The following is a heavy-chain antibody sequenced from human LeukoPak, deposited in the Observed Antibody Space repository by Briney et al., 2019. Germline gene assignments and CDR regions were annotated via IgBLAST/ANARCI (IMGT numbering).Heavy chain of an antibody. CDR2: INHSGST. D-gene: IGHD4-17*01. CDR3: ARGTTADY. J-gene: IGHJ4*02. V-gene: IGHV4-34*01. CDR1: GGSFSGYY. Sequence: PSETLSLTCAVYGGSFSGYYWSWIRQPPGKGLEWIGEINHSGSTNYNPSLKSRVTISVDTSKNQFSLKLSSVTAADTAVYYCARGTTADYWGQGTLVTVSS.